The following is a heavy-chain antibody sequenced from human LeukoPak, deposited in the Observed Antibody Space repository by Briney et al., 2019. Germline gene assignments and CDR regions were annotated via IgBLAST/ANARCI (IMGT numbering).Heavy chain of an antibody. V-gene: IGHV4-38-2*02. D-gene: IGHD6-13*01. CDR3: AIRYSSSWHSDVFDI. CDR1: GCSISIGYY. J-gene: IGHJ3*02. Sequence: SETLSLTCTVSGCSISIGYYWGWIRQPPGKGLEWIGSIYHSGSTSWIGSMYQSGSTSYNPSLKSRVTISADTSKKQFSLKLTSVTAADTAVYYCAIRYSSSWHSDVFDIWGQGTMVTVSS. CDR2: MYQSGST.